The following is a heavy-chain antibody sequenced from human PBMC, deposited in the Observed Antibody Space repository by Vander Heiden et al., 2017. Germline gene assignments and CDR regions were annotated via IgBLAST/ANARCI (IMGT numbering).Heavy chain of an antibody. D-gene: IGHD4-17*01. CDR3: ARQPNYGDYFTTFDY. CDR2: IIPIFGTA. Sequence: QVQLVQSGAEVKKPGSSVKVSCKASGGTFSSYAISWVRQAPGQGLEWMGGIIPIFGTANYAQKFQGRVAITADESTSTAYMELSSLRSEDTAVYYCARQPNYGDYFTTFDYWGQGTLVTVSS. V-gene: IGHV1-69*01. J-gene: IGHJ4*02. CDR1: GGTFSSYA.